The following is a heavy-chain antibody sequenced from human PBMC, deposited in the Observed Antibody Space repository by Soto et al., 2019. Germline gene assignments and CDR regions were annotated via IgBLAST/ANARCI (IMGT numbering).Heavy chain of an antibody. J-gene: IGHJ5*02. Sequence: EVQLVESGGGVIRPGGSLRLSCAASGYPFDEYGMSWVRQVPGKGLEWISGINWNGGRLGYADSVKGRFTISRDNAKKSVYLQMNSLRVEDTALYYCAISGKWLEVPYNFFDPWGQGTLVTVSS. CDR2: INWNGGRL. CDR3: AISGKWLEVPYNFFDP. V-gene: IGHV3-20*04. D-gene: IGHD6-19*01. CDR1: GYPFDEYG.